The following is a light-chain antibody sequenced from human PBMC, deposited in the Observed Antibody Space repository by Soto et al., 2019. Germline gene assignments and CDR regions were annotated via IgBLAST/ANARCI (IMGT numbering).Light chain of an antibody. V-gene: IGKV3-15*01. CDR2: GAS. J-gene: IGKJ1*01. Sequence: EVVMRQSPATLSVSPGEFSTLSCRASQGIGDTLAWYQHKPGQPPRLLIYGASTRATGIPARFSGSGSGTDFTLTINRLEPEDFAVYHCQKYDSSPRKFGQGTKVDIK. CDR3: QKYDSSPRK. CDR1: QGIGDT.